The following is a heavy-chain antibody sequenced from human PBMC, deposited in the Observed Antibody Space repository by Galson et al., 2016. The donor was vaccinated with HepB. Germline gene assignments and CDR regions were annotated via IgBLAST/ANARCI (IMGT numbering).Heavy chain of an antibody. V-gene: IGHV4-30-2*01. D-gene: IGHD3-16*01. J-gene: IGHJ4*02. CDR2: IYHSGTT. CDR3: ARGGGGFDY. CDR1: GGSISSGVHS. Sequence: LSLTCSVSGGSISSGVHSWSWIRQPPGQGLEWIGYIYHSGTTYSNPSLKSRVTISLDRSKNQFSLNLTSVAAADTAVYYCARGGGGFDYWGQRSLVTVSS.